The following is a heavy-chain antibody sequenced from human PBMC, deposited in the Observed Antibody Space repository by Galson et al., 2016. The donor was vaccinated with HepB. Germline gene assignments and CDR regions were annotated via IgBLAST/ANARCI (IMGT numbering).Heavy chain of an antibody. D-gene: IGHD3-3*01. Sequence: SVKVSCKASGYTFTTYGVSWVRLAPGQGLAWMGWISAYNGDTNYAHEVQGRVTMTTDTSTSTAYMELRSLRSDDTAIYYCARDRPTIFGVQPPFDYWGQGTLVTVSS. CDR1: GYTFTTYG. J-gene: IGHJ4*02. V-gene: IGHV1-18*04. CDR2: ISAYNGDT. CDR3: ARDRPTIFGVQPPFDY.